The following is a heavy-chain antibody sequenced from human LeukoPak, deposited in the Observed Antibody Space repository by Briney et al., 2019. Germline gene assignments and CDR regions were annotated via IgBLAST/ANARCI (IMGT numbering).Heavy chain of an antibody. J-gene: IGHJ4*02. D-gene: IGHD5-18*01. CDR2: INAGNGNT. CDR1: GYIFTSYA. V-gene: IGHV1-3*01. Sequence: ASVKVSCKASGYIFTSYAMHWVRQAPGQRLEWMGWINAGNGNTKYSQKFQGRFTITRDTPASTAYMELSSLRSEDTAVYYCARVDTATLDYWGQGTLVTVSS. CDR3: ARVDTATLDY.